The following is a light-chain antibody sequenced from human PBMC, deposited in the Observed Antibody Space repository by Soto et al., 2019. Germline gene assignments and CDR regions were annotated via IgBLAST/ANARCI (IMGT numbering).Light chain of an antibody. CDR3: MQPLQSWT. CDR2: LGS. J-gene: IGKJ1*01. CDR1: QSLLHSNGYNY. Sequence: DVVMTQSPLSLPVTPGEPASISCSSRQSLLHSNGYNYLDWYLQKPGQSPQLLIYLGSNRASGVPDRFSGSGSGTDFTLKISRVEAEDVGVYYCMQPLQSWTFGQGTKVHIK. V-gene: IGKV2-28*01.